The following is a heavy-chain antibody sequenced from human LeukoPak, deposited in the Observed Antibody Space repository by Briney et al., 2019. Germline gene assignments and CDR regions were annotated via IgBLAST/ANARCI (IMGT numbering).Heavy chain of an antibody. D-gene: IGHD2-21*02. CDR3: AKDRLSTPIAPRFDP. CDR1: GFSFSNYA. Sequence: PGGSPRLSCAASGFSFSNYAMSWVRQAPGKGLEWVSVISGSGASTSYTDSVQGRFTISRDNSKNTLYLQMNSLRAEDTALYYCAKDRLSTPIAPRFDPWGQGTQVTVSS. CDR2: ISGSGAST. J-gene: IGHJ5*02. V-gene: IGHV3-23*01.